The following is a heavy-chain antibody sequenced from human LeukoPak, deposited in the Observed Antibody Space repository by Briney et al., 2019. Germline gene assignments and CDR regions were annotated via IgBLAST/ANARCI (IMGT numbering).Heavy chain of an antibody. V-gene: IGHV3-9*01. CDR1: GFTFDDYA. Sequence: GGSLRLSCAASGFTFDDYAMHWVRQAPGKGLEWVSGISWNSGSIGYADSVKGRFTISRDNAKNSLYLQMNSLRAEDTALYYCAKAKTYYYDSSGYTDYWGQGTLVTVSS. J-gene: IGHJ4*02. CDR2: ISWNSGSI. D-gene: IGHD3-22*01. CDR3: AKAKTYYYDSSGYTDY.